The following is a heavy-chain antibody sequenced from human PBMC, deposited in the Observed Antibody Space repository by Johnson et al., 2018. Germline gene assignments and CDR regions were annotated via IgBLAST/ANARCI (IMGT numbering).Heavy chain of an antibody. CDR1: GGTFSSYA. CDR2: IIPIFGTA. V-gene: IGHV1-69*01. D-gene: IGHD5-18*01. J-gene: IGHJ6*02. Sequence: VQLVESGAEVKKPGSSXKVSCKASGGTFSSYAISWVRQAPGQGLEWMGGIIPIFGTANYAQKFQGRVTLTADDSTSTAYMELSSLRSEETAVYYCARGYVDTAMVTEAPHDGMDGWGQGTTVTVSS. CDR3: ARGYVDTAMVTEAPHDGMDG.